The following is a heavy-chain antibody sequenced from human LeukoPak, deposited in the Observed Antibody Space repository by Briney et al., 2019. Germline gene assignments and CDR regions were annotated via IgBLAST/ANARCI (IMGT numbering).Heavy chain of an antibody. V-gene: IGHV3-74*01. Sequence: PGGSLRLSCAASGFTFSSYWMHWVRQAPGKGLMWVSRINSDASSILYADPVKGRFTISRDNAKNTLYLQMNSLRAEDTAVYYCATLGPPIYWGQGTLVTVSS. CDR3: ATLGPPIY. CDR2: INSDASSI. CDR1: GFTFSSYW. J-gene: IGHJ4*02.